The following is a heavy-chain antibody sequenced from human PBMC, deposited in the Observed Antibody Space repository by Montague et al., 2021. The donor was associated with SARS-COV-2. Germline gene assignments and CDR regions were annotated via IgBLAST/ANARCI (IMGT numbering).Heavy chain of an antibody. CDR1: GGSISSYY. V-gene: IGHV4-59*01. CDR2: IYYSGRT. D-gene: IGHD6-19*01. J-gene: IGHJ3*02. Sequence: SETLSLTCTVSGGSISSYYWSWIRQPPGKGLEWIGYIYYSGRTNYNPSXRNRVTISVDTSKNQFSLKLSSVTAADTAVYYCARGSGWMGNAFDIWGQGTMV. CDR3: ARGSGWMGNAFDI.